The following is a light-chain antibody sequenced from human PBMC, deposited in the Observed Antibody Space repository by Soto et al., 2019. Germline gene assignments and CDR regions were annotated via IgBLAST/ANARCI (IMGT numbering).Light chain of an antibody. CDR3: HQYGSSPWT. J-gene: IGKJ1*01. CDR1: QSVSSSY. CDR2: GAS. V-gene: IGKV3-20*01. Sequence: ESVLTQSPGTRSLSPGERATLSCRASQSVSSSYSAWYQQKPGHAPRLLIYGASSRATGIPDRFSGSGPGTDFTLTISRLEPEDFAVYYCHQYGSSPWTFGQGTKVDIK.